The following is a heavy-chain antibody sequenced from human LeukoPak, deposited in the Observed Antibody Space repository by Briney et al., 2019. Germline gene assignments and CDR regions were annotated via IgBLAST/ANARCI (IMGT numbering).Heavy chain of an antibody. CDR2: IYYSGST. D-gene: IGHD6-13*01. J-gene: IGHJ4*02. V-gene: IGHV4-61*01. CDR3: ARQIIRGQYLVHFDY. CDR1: GGSVSSGSYY. Sequence: SETLSLTCTVSGGSVSSGSYYWSWIRQPPGKGLEWIGYIYYSGSTNYNPSLKSRVTISVDTSKNQFSLKLSSVTAADTAVYYCARQIIRGQYLVHFDYWGQGTLVTVSS.